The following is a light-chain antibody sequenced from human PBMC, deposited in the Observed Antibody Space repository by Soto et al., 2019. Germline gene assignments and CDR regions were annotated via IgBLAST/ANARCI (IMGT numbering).Light chain of an antibody. CDR2: GAS. CDR1: QSVSSS. J-gene: IGKJ5*01. CDR3: QHHSNWPPIT. V-gene: IGKV3-15*01. Sequence: EIVVTQSPATLSVSPGERATLSCRASQSVSSSLAWYQQKPGQAPRLLIYGASTRATGIPARFSGSGSGTVFSLTISRLEPEDFAVYYCQHHSNWPPITFGQGTRLEIK.